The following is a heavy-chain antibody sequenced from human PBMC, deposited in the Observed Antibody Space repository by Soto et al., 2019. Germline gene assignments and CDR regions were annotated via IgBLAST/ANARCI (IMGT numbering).Heavy chain of an antibody. CDR1: GYTFTSYD. V-gene: IGHV1-8*01. CDR3: ARVGRIPLDYDFWSGSNVGSDMDV. Sequence: QVQLVQSGAEVKKPGASVKVSCKASGYTFTSYDINWVRQATGQGLEWMGWMNPNSGNTGYAQKFQGRVTMTRNTSISTAYMVLSSLRSEETAVYYCARVGRIPLDYDFWSGSNVGSDMDVWGKETTVTVSS. CDR2: MNPNSGNT. D-gene: IGHD3-3*01. J-gene: IGHJ6*03.